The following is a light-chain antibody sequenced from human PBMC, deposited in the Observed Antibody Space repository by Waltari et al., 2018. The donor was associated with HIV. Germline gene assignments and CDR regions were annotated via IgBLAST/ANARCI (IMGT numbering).Light chain of an antibody. CDR3: SSYTTTNTVV. CDR2: DVD. CDR1: SSDISTYSF. V-gene: IGLV2-14*03. Sequence: QSALTQPASVSGSPGQSSTNSCTGTSSDISTYSFVSWYQKHPDKAPKLLIYDVDNRPSGVSRRFSGSKSGDTASLTISSIQADDEADYYCSSYTTTNTVVFGGGTKFTVL. J-gene: IGLJ2*01.